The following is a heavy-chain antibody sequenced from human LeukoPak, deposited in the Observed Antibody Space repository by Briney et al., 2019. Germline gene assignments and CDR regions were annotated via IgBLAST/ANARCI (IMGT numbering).Heavy chain of an antibody. V-gene: IGHV4-61*01. Sequence: SETLSLTCTVSGGSVSSGSYCWSWIRQPPGKGLEWIGYIYYSGSTNYNPSLKSRVTISVDTSKNQFSLKLSSVTAADTAVYYCARGVTYYDFWSGYAPLYYFDYWGQGTLVTVSS. D-gene: IGHD3-3*01. CDR2: IYYSGST. J-gene: IGHJ4*02. CDR3: ARGVTYYDFWSGYAPLYYFDY. CDR1: GGSVSSGSYC.